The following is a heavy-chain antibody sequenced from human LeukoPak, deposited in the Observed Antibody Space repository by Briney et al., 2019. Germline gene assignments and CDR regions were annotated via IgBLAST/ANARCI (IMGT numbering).Heavy chain of an antibody. CDR1: GGAINSYY. V-gene: IGHV4-59*08. CDR3: ARHGSGSYLGYFDY. J-gene: IGHJ4*02. D-gene: IGHD1-26*01. CDR2: IYYSGST. Sequence: PSETLSLTCTVSGGAINSYYWSWIRQPPGKGLESIGYIYYSGSTNYNPSLKSRVTISVDTSKNQFSLKLSSVTAAGTAVYYCARHGSGSYLGYFDYWGQGTLVTVSS.